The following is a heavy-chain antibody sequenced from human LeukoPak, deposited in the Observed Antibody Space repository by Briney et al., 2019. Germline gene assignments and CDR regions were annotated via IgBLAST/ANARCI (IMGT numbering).Heavy chain of an antibody. Sequence: GGSLRLSCAASGFTFSSYAMSCVRQAPGKGLEWVSAISGSGGSTYYADSVKGRFTISRDNSKNTLYLQMNSLRAEDTAVYYCAKEMGVTAMGGTYYFDYWGQGTLVTVSS. CDR3: AKEMGVTAMGGTYYFDY. J-gene: IGHJ4*02. D-gene: IGHD5-18*01. CDR1: GFTFSSYA. CDR2: ISGSGGST. V-gene: IGHV3-23*01.